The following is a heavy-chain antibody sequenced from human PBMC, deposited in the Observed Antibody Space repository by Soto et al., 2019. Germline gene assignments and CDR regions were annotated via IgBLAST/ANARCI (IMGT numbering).Heavy chain of an antibody. CDR2: IDYSGST. D-gene: IGHD5-12*01. CDR1: GGSISSGGHY. V-gene: IGHV4-31*03. CDR3: ARDRMRGYDPYFDF. J-gene: IGHJ4*02. Sequence: QVQLQESGPGLVKPSQTLSLTCTVSGGSISSGGHYWSWIRQHPGKGLEWIGYIDYSGSTYYNPSLKGRVTISVDTSKNQFSLQLSSVTAADTAVYYCARDRMRGYDPYFDFWGQGTLVTVSS.